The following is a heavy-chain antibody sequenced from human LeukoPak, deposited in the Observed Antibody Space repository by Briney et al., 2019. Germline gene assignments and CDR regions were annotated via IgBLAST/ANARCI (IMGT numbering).Heavy chain of an antibody. CDR1: GFTFSDYY. CDR2: ISSTSHTI. CDR3: ARMNYVSSGWGAPFDD. V-gene: IGHV3-11*04. Sequence: GGSLRLSCVASGFTFSDYYMSWIRQAPGKELEWVSYISSTSHTIYYADSMKGRFTISRDNAKKSLYLQMGSLRAEDTAVYYCARMNYVSSGWGAPFDDWGQGTLVTVSS. J-gene: IGHJ4*02. D-gene: IGHD3-16*01.